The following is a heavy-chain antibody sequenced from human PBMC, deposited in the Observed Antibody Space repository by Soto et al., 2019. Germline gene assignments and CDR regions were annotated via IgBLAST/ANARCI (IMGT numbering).Heavy chain of an antibody. J-gene: IGHJ3*02. V-gene: IGHV3-74*01. CDR1: GFTFSSYW. CDR2: INSAGSST. CDR3: ARALKLRAFDI. Sequence: EVQLVESGGGLVQPGGSLRLSCAASGFTFSSYWMHWVRQAPGKGLVWVSRINSAGSSTSYEDSVKGRFTISRDNDKNTLYLQMNSLRAEDTAVYYCARALKLRAFDIWGQGTMVTVSS.